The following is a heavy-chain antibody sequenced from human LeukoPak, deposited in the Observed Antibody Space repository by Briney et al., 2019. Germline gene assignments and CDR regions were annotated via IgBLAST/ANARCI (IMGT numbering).Heavy chain of an antibody. D-gene: IGHD3-10*01. V-gene: IGHV3-30*02. CDR1: GFTFSSYG. CDR3: ATYGSGSYRWFDP. CDR2: IRYDGSNK. J-gene: IGHJ5*02. Sequence: GGSLRLSCAASGFTFSSYGMHWVRQAPGKGLEWVAFIRYDGSNKYYADSVKGRFTISRDKSKNTLFLQMNSLRAEDTALYYCATYGSGSYRWFDPWGQGTLVTVSS.